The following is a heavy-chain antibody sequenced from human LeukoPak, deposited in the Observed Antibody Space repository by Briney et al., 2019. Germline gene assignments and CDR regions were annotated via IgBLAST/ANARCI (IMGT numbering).Heavy chain of an antibody. J-gene: IGHJ6*03. CDR3: ARGLRQEPKHIYYYYMDV. CDR2: ISAYNGNT. D-gene: IGHD1-26*01. Sequence: ASVKVSCKASGYTFTSYGISWVRQAPGQGLEWMGWISAYNGNTNYAQKLQGRVTMTTDTSTSTAYMELRRLRSEDTAVYYCARGLRQEPKHIYYYYMDVWGKGTTVTVSS. CDR1: GYTFTSYG. V-gene: IGHV1-18*01.